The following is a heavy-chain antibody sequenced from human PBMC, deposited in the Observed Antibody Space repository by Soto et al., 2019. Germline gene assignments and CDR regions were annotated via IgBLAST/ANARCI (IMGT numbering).Heavy chain of an antibody. CDR1: GYTFSSYH. CDR2: ISAYNGNT. J-gene: IGHJ4*02. V-gene: IGHV1-18*01. CDR3: ARDLPPVDY. Sequence: QIQLVQSGAEVKKPGASVKVSCKASGYTFSSYHITWVRQAPGQGLEWMGWISAYNGNTNYAQNLQGRVTMTTGPSTSTDYMELRSLRSADTAVYYCARDLPPVDYWGQGTLVTVSS.